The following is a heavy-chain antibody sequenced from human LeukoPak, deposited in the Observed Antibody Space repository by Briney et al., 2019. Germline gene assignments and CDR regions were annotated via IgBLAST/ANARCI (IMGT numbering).Heavy chain of an antibody. CDR2: ITTNGAST. CDR1: GFIFSDYY. V-gene: IGHV3-11*04. CDR3: AKGFGVVHFFDY. J-gene: IGHJ4*02. D-gene: IGHD3-3*01. Sequence: GGSLRLSCAASGFIFSDYYMTWIRQAPGKGLEWISYITTNGASTYYATSVKGRFTISRDNAQNSLFLQMNSLRAEDTAVYYCAKGFGVVHFFDYWGQGTLVTVSS.